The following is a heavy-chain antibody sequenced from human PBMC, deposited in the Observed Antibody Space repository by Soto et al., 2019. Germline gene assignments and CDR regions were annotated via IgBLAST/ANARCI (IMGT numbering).Heavy chain of an antibody. Sequence: SETLSLTCSVSGGSISSYSLSWIRQPAGKGLEWIGRIYTSGSTNYNPSLKSRVTMSVDTSKNQFSLKLSSVTAADTAVYYCASEHPWGLGELSFFDYWGKGTRGTSPQ. CDR2: IYTSGST. CDR3: ASEHPWGLGELSFFDY. CDR1: GGSISSYS. V-gene: IGHV4-4*07. J-gene: IGHJ4*02. D-gene: IGHD3-16*02.